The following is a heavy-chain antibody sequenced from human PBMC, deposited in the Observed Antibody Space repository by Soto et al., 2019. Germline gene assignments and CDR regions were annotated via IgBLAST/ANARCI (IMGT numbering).Heavy chain of an antibody. J-gene: IGHJ4*02. Sequence: SVKVSCKASGGTFSSYAISWVRQAPGQGLEWMGGIIPIFGTANYAQKFQGRVTITADESTSTAYMELSSLRSEDTAVYYCARVEYYDSSGYPTNFDYWGQGTLVTVSS. D-gene: IGHD3-22*01. CDR3: ARVEYYDSSGYPTNFDY. CDR1: GGTFSSYA. CDR2: IIPIFGTA. V-gene: IGHV1-69*13.